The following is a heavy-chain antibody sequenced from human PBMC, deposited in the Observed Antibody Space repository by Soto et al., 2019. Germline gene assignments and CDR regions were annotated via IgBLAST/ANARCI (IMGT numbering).Heavy chain of an antibody. Sequence: QTLSLTCAISGDSVSSNTASWNWIRQSPSRGLEWLGRTYFRSKWYNDYAVSVKSRIIINPDTSNNQFSLQLNSVTPEDTAVYFCAKGANPGPKTGYAFDPWGQGIMVTVS. CDR1: GDSVSSNTAS. D-gene: IGHD5-12*01. V-gene: IGHV6-1*01. CDR3: AKGANPGPKTGYAFDP. J-gene: IGHJ5*02. CDR2: TYFRSKWYN.